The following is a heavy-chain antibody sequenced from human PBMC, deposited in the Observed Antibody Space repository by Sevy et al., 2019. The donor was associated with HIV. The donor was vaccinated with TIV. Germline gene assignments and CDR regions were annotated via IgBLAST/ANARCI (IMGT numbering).Heavy chain of an antibody. D-gene: IGHD2-21*02. Sequence: ASVKVSCKSSGDSFSGYTIIWVRQAPGQGLEWMGGIIPISGPAGPTNSAQNFQDRATITADISTLTAYMELSSLRSEDTALYFCARASSCGGDCYYLQYWGQGTLVTVSS. J-gene: IGHJ1*01. V-gene: IGHV1-69*06. CDR3: ARASSCGGDCYYLQY. CDR2: IIPISGPAGPT. CDR1: GDSFSGYT.